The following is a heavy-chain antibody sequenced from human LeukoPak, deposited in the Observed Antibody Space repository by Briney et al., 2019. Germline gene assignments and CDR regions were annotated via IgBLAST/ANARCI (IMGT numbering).Heavy chain of an antibody. D-gene: IGHD3-22*01. CDR3: AKDSTYYYDSSGYPWGY. Sequence: QPGGSLRLSCAASGFTFSSYAMSWVRQAPGKGLEWVSAISGSVGSTYYADSVKGRFTISRDNSKNTLYLQMNSLRAEDTAVYYCAKDSTYYYDSSGYPWGYWGQGTLVTVSS. CDR2: ISGSVGST. CDR1: GFTFSSYA. V-gene: IGHV3-23*01. J-gene: IGHJ4*02.